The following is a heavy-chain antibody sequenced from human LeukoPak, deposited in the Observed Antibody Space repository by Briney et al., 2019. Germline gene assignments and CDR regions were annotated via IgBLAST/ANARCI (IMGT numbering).Heavy chain of an antibody. D-gene: IGHD3-10*01. J-gene: IGHJ4*02. CDR2: IKGKTDGETA. CDR1: GFTFNNAW. Sequence: GGSLRLSCAASGFTFNNAWMSWVRQAPGKGLEWVGRIKGKTDGETADYATPVKGRFIISRDDSKDTLNLQMNSLKTEDTGVYYCTTEGYYVSGIYWGQGTLVTVSS. CDR3: TTEGYYVSGIY. V-gene: IGHV3-15*01.